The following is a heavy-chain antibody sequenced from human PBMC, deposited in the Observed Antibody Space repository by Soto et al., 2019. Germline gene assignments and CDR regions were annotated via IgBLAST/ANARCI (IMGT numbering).Heavy chain of an antibody. D-gene: IGHD3-3*01. Sequence: ASVKVSCKASGYTFTSYDINWVRQATGQGLEWMGWMNPNSGNTGYAQKFQGRVTMTRNTSISTAYMELSSLRSEDTAVYYCARGLGRITIFGVVITPTSRYYYYYMDVWGKGTTVTVSS. CDR3: ARGLGRITIFGVVITPTSRYYYYYMDV. CDR1: GYTFTSYD. CDR2: MNPNSGNT. V-gene: IGHV1-8*01. J-gene: IGHJ6*03.